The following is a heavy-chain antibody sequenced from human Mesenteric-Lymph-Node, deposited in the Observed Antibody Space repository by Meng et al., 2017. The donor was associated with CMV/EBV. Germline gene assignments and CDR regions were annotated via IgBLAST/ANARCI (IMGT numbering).Heavy chain of an antibody. V-gene: IGHV3-15*01. CDR3: TTDLLNSYGTHYFGY. D-gene: IGHD5-18*01. J-gene: IGHJ4*02. CDR2: IKTRTDGETT. CDR1: GFTFSKFW. Sequence: GESLKISCASSGFTFSKFWMTWVRQAPGRGLEWVGRIKTRTDGETTDYAAPVKGRFTISRDDPKKTLYLQMNSLETDDTAVYYCTTDLLNSYGTHYFGYWGQGTLVTVSS.